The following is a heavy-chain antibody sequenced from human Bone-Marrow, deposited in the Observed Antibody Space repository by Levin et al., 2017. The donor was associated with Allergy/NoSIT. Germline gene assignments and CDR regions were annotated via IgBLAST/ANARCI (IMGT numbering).Heavy chain of an antibody. J-gene: IGHJ6*02. CDR1: GGSISSYY. CDR3: ARNRIIVSGGNDYYYGMDV. V-gene: IGHV4-59*01. CDR2: INYRGVT. D-gene: IGHD5/OR15-5a*01. Sequence: PSETLSLTCTVSGGSISSYYWSWIRRPPGKGLEWIGYINYRGVTKYNPSLKSRVTISVDTSKNEFSLKVTSVTAADTAVYYCARNRIIVSGGNDYYYGMDVWGQGTTVTVSS.